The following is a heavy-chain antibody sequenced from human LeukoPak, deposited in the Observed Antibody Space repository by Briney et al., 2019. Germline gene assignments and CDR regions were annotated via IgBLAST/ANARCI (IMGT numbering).Heavy chain of an antibody. D-gene: IGHD3-22*01. J-gene: IGHJ4*02. CDR1: GFSVGTNY. V-gene: IGHV3-53*01. CDR2: IYSGDDS. Sequence: GGSLRLSCAASGFSVGTNYMTWVRQAPGKGLEWVSVIYSGDDSYYADSVKGRFTISRDNSKNTLFLQMSSLTAGDTAVYYCAISAYYDSSGFYREYYFDHWGQGTLVTVSS. CDR3: AISAYYDSSGFYREYYFDH.